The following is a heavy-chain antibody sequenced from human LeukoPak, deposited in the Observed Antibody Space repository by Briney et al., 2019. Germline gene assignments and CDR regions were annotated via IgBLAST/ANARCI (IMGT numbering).Heavy chain of an antibody. Sequence: PGRSLRVSCWGSGIALTNYTIHWVRQSPGKGLKWVAVISYDVITKYYADSGKCRFTLSIDNFENILFLQMDSLRAEDTAVYFCAREDYGASGSSLGNLDNWGQGTLVTVSS. D-gene: IGHD4/OR15-4a*01. CDR2: ISYDVITK. V-gene: IGHV3-30-3*01. CDR3: AREDYGASGSSLGNLDN. J-gene: IGHJ4*02. CDR1: GIALTNYT.